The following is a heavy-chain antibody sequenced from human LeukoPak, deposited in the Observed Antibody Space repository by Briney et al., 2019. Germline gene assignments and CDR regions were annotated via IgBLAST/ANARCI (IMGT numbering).Heavy chain of an antibody. Sequence: PSETLSLTCTVSGGSISSYYWSWIRQPPGKGLEWIGYIYYSGSTNYNPSLKSRVTISVDTSKNQFSLKLSSVTAADTAVYCCAGLYYELSWFDPWGQGTLVTVSS. CDR2: IYYSGST. D-gene: IGHD3-3*01. CDR1: GGSISSYY. V-gene: IGHV4-59*01. CDR3: AGLYYELSWFDP. J-gene: IGHJ5*02.